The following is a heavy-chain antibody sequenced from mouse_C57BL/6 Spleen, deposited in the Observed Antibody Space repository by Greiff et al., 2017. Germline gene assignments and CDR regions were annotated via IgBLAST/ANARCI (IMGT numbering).Heavy chain of an antibody. J-gene: IGHJ2*01. CDR3: ASRGTIYYGIYVYFDY. CDR1: GYTFTSYW. CDR2: IYPGSGNT. D-gene: IGHD2-1*01. Sequence: QVQLQQPGAELVKPGASVKMSCKASGYTFTSYWINWVKQRPGQGLEWIARIYPGSGNTNYNEKFKGKATLTADKSSSTAYMQLSSLTSEDSAVSFSASRGTIYYGIYVYFDYWGQGTTLTVSS. V-gene: IGHV1-76*01.